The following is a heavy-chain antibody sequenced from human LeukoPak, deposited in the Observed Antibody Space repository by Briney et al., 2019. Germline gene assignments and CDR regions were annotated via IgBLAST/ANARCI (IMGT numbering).Heavy chain of an antibody. D-gene: IGHD5-12*01. CDR3: ARGPSGYHHP. J-gene: IGHJ4*02. Sequence: SETLSLTCAVSGGSISSNSYYWGWIRQPPGKGLEWIGSIYYSGSTYYNPSLKSRVTISVDTAKNQFSLKLSSVTATDTAVYYCARGPSGYHHPGGQGTLVTVSS. CDR1: GGSISSNSYY. V-gene: IGHV4-39*01. CDR2: IYYSGST.